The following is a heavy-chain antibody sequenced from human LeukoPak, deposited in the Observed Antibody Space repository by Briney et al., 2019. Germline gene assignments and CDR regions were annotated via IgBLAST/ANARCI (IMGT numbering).Heavy chain of an antibody. CDR1: GGSISSSNW. D-gene: IGHD2-15*01. V-gene: IGHV4-4*02. CDR3: ASFVVAATAYYFDY. Sequence: SETLSLSCAVSGGSISSSNWWSWVRQPPGKGLEWIGEIYHSGSTNYNPSLKSRVTIPVDKFKNQFSLKLSSVTAADTAVYYCASFVVAATAYYFDYWGQGTLVTVSS. J-gene: IGHJ4*02. CDR2: IYHSGST.